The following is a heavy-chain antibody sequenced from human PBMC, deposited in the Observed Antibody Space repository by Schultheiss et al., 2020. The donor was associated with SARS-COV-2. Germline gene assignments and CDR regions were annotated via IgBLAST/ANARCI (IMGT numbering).Heavy chain of an antibody. CDR3: ARGLGIAVAGADY. CDR1: GFTFSSYS. J-gene: IGHJ4*02. CDR2: ISWNSGSI. V-gene: IGHV3-9*01. Sequence: GGSLRLSCAASGFTFSSYSMNWVRRAPGKGLEWVSGISWNSGSIGYADSVKGRFTISRDNAKNSLYLQMNSLRAEDTALYYCARGLGIAVAGADYWGQGTLVTVSS. D-gene: IGHD6-19*01.